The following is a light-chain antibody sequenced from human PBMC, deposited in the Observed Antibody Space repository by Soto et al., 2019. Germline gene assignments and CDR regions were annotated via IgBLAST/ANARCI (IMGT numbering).Light chain of an antibody. Sequence: EIVLTQSPGTLSLSPGERATLSCRASQSVSSSYLAWYQQKPGQAPRLLIYGASSRATGIPDRFSGSGSGTEFTLTISGLQPDDFATYYCQQYNSYSLTFGGGTKVDIK. CDR1: QSVSSSY. CDR3: QQYNSYSLT. CDR2: GAS. V-gene: IGKV3-20*01. J-gene: IGKJ4*01.